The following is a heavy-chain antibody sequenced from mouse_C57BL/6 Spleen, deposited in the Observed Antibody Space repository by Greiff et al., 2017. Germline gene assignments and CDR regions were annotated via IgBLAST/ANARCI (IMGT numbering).Heavy chain of an antibody. CDR2: IYWDDDK. V-gene: IGHV8-12*01. J-gene: IGHJ1*03. Sequence: QVTLQVSGPGILQSSQTLSLTCSFSGFSLSTSGMGVSWLRQPSGKGLEWLAHIYWDDDKRYNPSLKSRLPISKATSRNQVFLKITSVDTADTATYYCDRRAQYYGSSYWYFDVWGTGTTVTVSS. CDR3: DRRAQYYGSSYWYFDV. CDR1: GFSLSTSGMG. D-gene: IGHD1-1*01.